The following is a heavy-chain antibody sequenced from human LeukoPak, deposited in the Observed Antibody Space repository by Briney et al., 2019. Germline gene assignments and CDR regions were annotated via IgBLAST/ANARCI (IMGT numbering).Heavy chain of an antibody. D-gene: IGHD6-13*01. V-gene: IGHV3-33*01. CDR2: IWYDGSNK. J-gene: IGHJ4*02. CDR3: ATRSPIAPRGTTFFDY. CDR1: GFTFSSYG. Sequence: PGGSLRLSCAASGFTFSSYGMHWVRQAPGKGLEWVAVIWYDGSNKYYADSVKGRFTISRDNSKNTLYLQMNSLRAEDTAFYYCATRSPIAPRGTTFFDYWGQGTLVTVSS.